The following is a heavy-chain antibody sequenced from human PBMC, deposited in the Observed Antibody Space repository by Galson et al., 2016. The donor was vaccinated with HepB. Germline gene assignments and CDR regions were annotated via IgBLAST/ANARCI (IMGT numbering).Heavy chain of an antibody. Sequence: SVKVSCKASGYTFTNYGSGWVRQAPGQGLEWMGWISAYNGETDSAQKFQGRITMTTDASTGTAYMELRTLRSDDTAVYYCARWDGGCGGYCYIYDYWGQGTLVTVSS. J-gene: IGHJ4*02. CDR1: GYTFTNYG. CDR2: ISAYNGET. V-gene: IGHV1-18*01. CDR3: ARWDGGCGGYCYIYDY. D-gene: IGHD2-21*02.